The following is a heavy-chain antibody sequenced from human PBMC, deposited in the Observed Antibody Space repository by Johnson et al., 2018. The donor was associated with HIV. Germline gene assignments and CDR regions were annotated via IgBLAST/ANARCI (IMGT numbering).Heavy chain of an antibody. CDR3: AKVSSWYFLRAFDI. J-gene: IGHJ3*02. CDR1: GFAVSSNY. CDR2: IYSDGST. D-gene: IGHD6-13*01. V-gene: IGHV3-66*01. Sequence: VQLVESGGGLVRPGGSLRLSCAASGFAVSSNYMNWVRQTPGKGLEWVSIIYSDGSTYFADSVKGRFPISRDNSKNTLFLQMNSLRVEDTAVYYCAKVSSWYFLRAFDIWGQGTMVTVSS.